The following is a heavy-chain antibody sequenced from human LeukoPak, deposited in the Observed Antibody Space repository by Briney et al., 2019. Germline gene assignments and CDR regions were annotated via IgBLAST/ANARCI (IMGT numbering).Heavy chain of an antibody. CDR1: GDSLFTNSVG. D-gene: IGHD2-2*01. Sequence: SQTLSLTCAISGDSLFTNSVGWNWIRQSPSRGLEWLGRTYYRSKWSFDYALSVKSRITISADTSKNHFSLQLSSVPPDDTALYYCARGKYTSFDNWGQGTLVTVSS. CDR3: ARGKYTSFDN. CDR2: TYYRSKWSF. J-gene: IGHJ4*02. V-gene: IGHV6-1*01.